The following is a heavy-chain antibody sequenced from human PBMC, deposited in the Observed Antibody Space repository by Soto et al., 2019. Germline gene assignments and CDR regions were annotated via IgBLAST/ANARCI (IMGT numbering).Heavy chain of an antibody. Sequence: PGGSLRLSCAASGFTFSSYSMNWVRQAPGKGLEWVSSISSSSSSIYYADSVKGRFTISRDNAKNSLYLQMNSLRAEDTAVYYCARDGNLWFGELFAAYYYYGMAVWGHGTTVTVSS. CDR1: GFTFSSYS. D-gene: IGHD3-10*01. V-gene: IGHV3-21*01. CDR2: ISSSSSSI. J-gene: IGHJ6*02. CDR3: ARDGNLWFGELFAAYYYYGMAV.